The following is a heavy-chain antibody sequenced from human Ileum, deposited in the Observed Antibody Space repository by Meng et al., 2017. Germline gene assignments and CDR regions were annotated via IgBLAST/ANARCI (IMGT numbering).Heavy chain of an antibody. D-gene: IGHD7-27*01. CDR2: AGT. J-gene: IGHJ4*02. CDR3: ARDHWGSLDY. V-gene: IGHV4-61*08. Sequence: QPPESGPGLVRPSGTLSRICTVSGGSGSTSDYQWRWIRQPPGKGLEWIGYAGTNYNPSLKSRVTISVDTSKRQFSLKLTSVTAADTAVYYCARDHWGSLDYWGQGSLVTVSS. CDR1: GGSGSTSDYQ.